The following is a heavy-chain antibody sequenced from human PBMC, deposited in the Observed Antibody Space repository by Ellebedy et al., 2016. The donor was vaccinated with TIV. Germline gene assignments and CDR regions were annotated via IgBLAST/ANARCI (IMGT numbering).Heavy chain of an antibody. Sequence: GESLKISXAASGFSISGNFISWVRQAPGKGLEWVSVFYGHDDSKYYGDSVEGRFTISKDKSKNILYLQMNRLRAEDTALYYCVKGAWLDDWGQGALVVVSS. CDR1: GFSISGNF. V-gene: IGHV3-53*01. D-gene: IGHD1-26*01. CDR3: VKGAWLDD. J-gene: IGHJ4*02. CDR2: FYGHDDSK.